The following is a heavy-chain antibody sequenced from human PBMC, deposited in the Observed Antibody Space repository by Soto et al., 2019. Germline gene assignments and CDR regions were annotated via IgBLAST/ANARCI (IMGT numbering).Heavy chain of an antibody. J-gene: IGHJ4*02. D-gene: IGHD3-10*01. Sequence: SSETLSLTCTVSGGSISSGGYYWSWIRQHPGKGLEWIGYIYYSGSTYYNPSLKSRVTISVDTSKNQFSLKLSSVTAADTAVYYCARSDYGSGSYFDYWGQGTLVTVSS. CDR1: GGSISSGGYY. V-gene: IGHV4-31*02. CDR2: IYYSGST. CDR3: ARSDYGSGSYFDY.